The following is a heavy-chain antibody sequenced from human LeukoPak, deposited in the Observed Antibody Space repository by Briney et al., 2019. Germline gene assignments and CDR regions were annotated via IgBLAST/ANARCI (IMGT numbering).Heavy chain of an antibody. CDR2: IRYDGSNK. CDR3: AKDRLRYCSSTSCPDCGY. D-gene: IGHD2-2*01. CDR1: GFTFSSYG. V-gene: IGHV3-30*02. Sequence: GGSLRLSCAASGFTFSSYGMHWVRQAPGKGLEWVAFIRYDGSNKYYADSVKGRFTISRDNSKNTLYLQMDSLRAEDTAVYYCAKDRLRYCSSTSCPDCGYWGQGTLVTVSS. J-gene: IGHJ4*02.